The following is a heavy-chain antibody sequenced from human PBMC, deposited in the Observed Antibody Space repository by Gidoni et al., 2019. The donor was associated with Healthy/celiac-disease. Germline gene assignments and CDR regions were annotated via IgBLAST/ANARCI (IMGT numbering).Heavy chain of an antibody. V-gene: IGHV3-21*01. Sequence: EVQLVESGGGLVKPGGSLRLSCAASGFPFSSYSMNWVRQAPGKGLEWVSSISSSSSYIYYADSVKGRFTISRDNAKNSLYLQMNSLRAEDTAVYYCAREGGIAVAGSLLWGQGTLVTVSS. CDR2: ISSSSSYI. CDR1: GFPFSSYS. CDR3: AREGGIAVAGSLL. D-gene: IGHD6-19*01. J-gene: IGHJ4*02.